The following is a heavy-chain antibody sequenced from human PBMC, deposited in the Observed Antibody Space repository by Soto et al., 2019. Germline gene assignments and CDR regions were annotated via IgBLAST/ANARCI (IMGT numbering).Heavy chain of an antibody. Sequence: EVQLLESGGGLVQPGGSLRLSCAASGFTFSSYAMNWVRQAPGKGLEWVSVISGGGSSADYVDSVKGRFTISRDNSKNTLYLKMNSLRAEDTAVYYCAKGLEQHLVRIAFDIWGQGTMVTVSS. CDR3: AKGLEQHLVRIAFDI. J-gene: IGHJ3*02. D-gene: IGHD6-13*01. V-gene: IGHV3-23*01. CDR1: GFTFSSYA. CDR2: ISGGGSSA.